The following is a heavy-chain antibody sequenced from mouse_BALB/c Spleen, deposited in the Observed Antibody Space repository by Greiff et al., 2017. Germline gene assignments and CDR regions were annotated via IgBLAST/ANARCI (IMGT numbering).Heavy chain of an antibody. CDR3: ARYSLGIYFLDY. J-gene: IGHJ2*01. CDR1: GYAFSSYW. V-gene: IGHV1-80*01. Sequence: QVQLQQSGAELVRPGSSVKISCKASGYAFSSYWMNWVKQRPGQGLEWIGQIYPGDGDTNYNGKFKGKATLTADKSSSTAYMQLSSLTSEDSAVYFCARYSLGIYFLDYWGQGTTLTVSS. CDR2: IYPGDGDT. D-gene: IGHD2-1*01.